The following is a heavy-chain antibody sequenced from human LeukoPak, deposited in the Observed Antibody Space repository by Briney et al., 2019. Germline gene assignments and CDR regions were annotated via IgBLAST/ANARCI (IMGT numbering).Heavy chain of an antibody. CDR3: ARDRDRATIGIITLNY. Sequence: ASVKVSCKASGYTFTSYGISWVRQAPGQGLEWMGWISAYNGNTNYAQKLQGRVTMTTDTSTSTAYMVLRSLRSDDTAVYYCARDRDRATIGIITLNYWGQGTLVTVSS. CDR2: ISAYNGNT. D-gene: IGHD5-12*01. J-gene: IGHJ4*02. CDR1: GYTFTSYG. V-gene: IGHV1-18*01.